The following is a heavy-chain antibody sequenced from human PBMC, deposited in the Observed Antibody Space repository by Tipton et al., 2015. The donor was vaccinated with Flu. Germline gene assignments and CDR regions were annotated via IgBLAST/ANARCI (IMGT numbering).Heavy chain of an antibody. V-gene: IGHV4-38-2*01. CDR3: ARRDYSNYVSEPKNRFDP. D-gene: IGHD4-11*01. CDR2: VHQTGNT. CDR1: GDSVGSDYF. J-gene: IGHJ5*02. Sequence: LRLSCSVSGDSVGSDYFWGWIRQSPGMGLEWIGNVHQTGNTYYNPSLRSRVTIAIDRPKNQFSLRLTSVTAADTAVYFCARRDYSNYVSEPKNRFDPWGQGTLVTVS.